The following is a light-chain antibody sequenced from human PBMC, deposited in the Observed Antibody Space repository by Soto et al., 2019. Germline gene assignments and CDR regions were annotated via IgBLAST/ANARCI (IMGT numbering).Light chain of an antibody. CDR2: GDS. CDR3: QSYDSSLSGVV. V-gene: IGLV1-40*01. CDR1: SSNVGAGYD. J-gene: IGLJ2*01. Sequence: QSVLTQPPSVSGAPGQRVTISCTGSSSNVGAGYDVHWYQQLPGTAPKLLMYGDSNRPSGVPDRFSGSKSGTSASLAITGLQADDEADYYCQSYDSSLSGVVFGGGTKLTVL.